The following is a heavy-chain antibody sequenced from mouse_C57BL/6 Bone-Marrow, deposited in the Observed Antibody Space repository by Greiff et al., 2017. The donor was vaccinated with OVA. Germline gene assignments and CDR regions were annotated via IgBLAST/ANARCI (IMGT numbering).Heavy chain of an antibody. D-gene: IGHD1-1*01. Sequence: QVQLQQPGAELVKPGASVKMSCKASGYTFTSYWITWVKQRPGQGLEWIGDIYPGSGSTNYNEKFKSKATLTVDTSSSTAYMQLSSLTSEDSAVYYGAREELLRWGDWYFDVWGTGTTVTVSS. CDR2: IYPGSGST. J-gene: IGHJ1*03. CDR3: AREELLRWGDWYFDV. CDR1: GYTFTSYW. V-gene: IGHV1-55*01.